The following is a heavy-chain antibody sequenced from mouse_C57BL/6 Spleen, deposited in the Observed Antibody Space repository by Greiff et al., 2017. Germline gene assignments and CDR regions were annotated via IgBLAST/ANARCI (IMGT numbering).Heavy chain of an antibody. V-gene: IGHV1-64*01. CDR2: IHPNSGST. D-gene: IGHD1-1*01. CDR3: ARSTTVVDWYFDV. J-gene: IGHJ1*03. CDR1: GYTFTSYW. Sequence: QVQLQQPGAELVKPGASVKLSCKASGYTFTSYWMHWVKQRPGQGLEWIGMIHPNSGSTNYNEKFKSKATLTVDKSSSTAYMQLSSLTSEDSAVYDCARSTTVVDWYFDVWGTGTTVTVSS.